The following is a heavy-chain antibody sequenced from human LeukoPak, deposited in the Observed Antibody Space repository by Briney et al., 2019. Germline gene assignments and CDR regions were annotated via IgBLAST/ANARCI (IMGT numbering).Heavy chain of an antibody. J-gene: IGHJ3*02. V-gene: IGHV1-69*05. CDR1: GYTFTGYY. D-gene: IGHD1-26*01. Sequence: ASVKVSCKASGYTFTGYYMHWVRQAPGQGLEWMGGIIPIFGTANYAQKFQGRVTITTDESTSTAYMELSSLRSEDTAVYYCARLSGSYYVDIWGQGTMVTVSS. CDR3: ARLSGSYYVDI. CDR2: IIPIFGTA.